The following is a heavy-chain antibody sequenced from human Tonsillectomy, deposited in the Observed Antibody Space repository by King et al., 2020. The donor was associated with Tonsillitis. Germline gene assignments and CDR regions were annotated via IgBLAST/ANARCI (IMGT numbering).Heavy chain of an antibody. CDR2: MNPNSGNT. Sequence: VQLVESGAEVKKPGASVKVSCKASGYTFTSYDINWVRQATGQGLEWMGWMNPNSGNTGYAQKFQGRVTMTRNTSISTAYMELSSLRSEDTTVYYCARPKLERSRYYFDYWGQGTLVTVSS. CDR1: GYTFTSYD. D-gene: IGHD1-1*01. CDR3: ARPKLERSRYYFDY. V-gene: IGHV1-8*02. J-gene: IGHJ4*02.